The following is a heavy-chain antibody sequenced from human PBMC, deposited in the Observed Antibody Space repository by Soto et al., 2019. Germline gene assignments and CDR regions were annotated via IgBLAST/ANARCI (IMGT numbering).Heavy chain of an antibody. D-gene: IGHD3-22*01. J-gene: IGHJ4*02. CDR2: ISYDGSNK. V-gene: IGHV3-30*18. CDR1: GFTFSSYG. CDR3: AKGRKIVVVITTYFDC. Sequence: GGSLRLSCAASGFTFSSYGMHWVRQAPGKGLEWVAVISYDGSNKYYADSVKGRFTISRDNSKNTLYLQMNSLRAEDTAVYYCAKGRKIVVVITTYFDCWGQGT.